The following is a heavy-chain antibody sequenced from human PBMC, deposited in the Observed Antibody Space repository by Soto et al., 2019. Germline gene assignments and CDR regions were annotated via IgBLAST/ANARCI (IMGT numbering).Heavy chain of an antibody. CDR1: GYTFTSYG. D-gene: IGHD2-2*01. CDR2: ISAYNGNT. V-gene: IGHV1-18*04. J-gene: IGHJ4*02. CDR3: ARTPIVVVPAAIDY. Sequence: GASVKVSCKASGYTFTSYGISWVRQAPGQGLEWMGWISAYNGNTNYAQKLQGRVTMTTDTSTSTAYMELRSLRSDDTAVYYCARTPIVVVPAAIDYWGQGTLVTVSS.